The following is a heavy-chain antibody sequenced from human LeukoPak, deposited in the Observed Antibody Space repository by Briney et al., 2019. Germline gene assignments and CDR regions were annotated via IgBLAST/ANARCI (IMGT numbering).Heavy chain of an antibody. CDR1: GFTFSSYS. Sequence: GGSLRLSCAASGFTFSSYSMNWVRQAPGKGLEWASYISSSSSTIYYADSVKGRFTISRDNAKNSLYLQMNSLRAEDTAVYYCARGHYYDSSGYVSYWGQGTLVTVSS. J-gene: IGHJ4*02. CDR3: ARGHYYDSSGYVSY. V-gene: IGHV3-48*01. D-gene: IGHD3-22*01. CDR2: ISSSSSTI.